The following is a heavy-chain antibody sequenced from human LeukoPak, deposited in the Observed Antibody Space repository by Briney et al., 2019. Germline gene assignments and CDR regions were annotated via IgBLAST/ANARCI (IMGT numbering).Heavy chain of an antibody. V-gene: IGHV3-21*04. Sequence: GGSLRLSCAASGFTFTSHSLHWVRQAPGKGLEWVSSISSGSDYIYYADSVKGRFTISRDNARNSLYLQMTSLRAEDTAVYYCAKGTYSSGWYGRYYFDYWGQGTLVTVSS. CDR3: AKGTYSSGWYGRYYFDY. CDR1: GFTFTSHS. D-gene: IGHD6-19*01. J-gene: IGHJ4*02. CDR2: ISSGSDYI.